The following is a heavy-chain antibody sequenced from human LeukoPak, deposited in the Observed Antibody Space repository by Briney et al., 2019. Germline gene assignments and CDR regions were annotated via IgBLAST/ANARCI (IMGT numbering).Heavy chain of an antibody. CDR2: IYTGGST. V-gene: IGHV4-4*07. J-gene: IGHJ5*02. CDR1: GGSISSYY. D-gene: IGHD3-16*01. Sequence: SGTQSLTCTVSGGSISSYYWSWIRQPAGKGLEWIGRIYTGGSTNYNPSLKSRVTMSVDTSKNQFSLKLSSVTAADTAVYYCASSRGTFNWFDPWGQGTLVTVSS. CDR3: ASSRGTFNWFDP.